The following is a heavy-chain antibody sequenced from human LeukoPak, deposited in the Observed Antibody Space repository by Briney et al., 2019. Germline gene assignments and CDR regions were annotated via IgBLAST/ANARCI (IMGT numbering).Heavy chain of an antibody. Sequence: GGSLRLSCAASGFTFSSYAMSWVRQAPGKGLEWVSVISGSGGSTYYADSVKGRFTISRDNSKNTLYLQMNSLRAEDTAVYYCAKATRIVVVVAAKYYFDYWGQGTLVTVSS. CDR3: AKATRIVVVVAAKYYFDY. CDR2: ISGSGGST. J-gene: IGHJ4*02. D-gene: IGHD2-15*01. V-gene: IGHV3-23*01. CDR1: GFTFSSYA.